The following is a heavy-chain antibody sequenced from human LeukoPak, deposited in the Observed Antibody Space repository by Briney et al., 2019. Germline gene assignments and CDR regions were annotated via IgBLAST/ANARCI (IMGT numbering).Heavy chain of an antibody. CDR3: ARGKQWELGWFDP. Sequence: GASVKVSCKASGYTFTGYYMHWVQQAPGQGLEWMGWINPNSGGTNYAQKFQGRVTMTRDTSVSTAYMELSRLRSDDTAVYYCARGKQWELGWFDPWGQGTLVTVSS. V-gene: IGHV1-2*02. J-gene: IGHJ5*02. CDR2: INPNSGGT. CDR1: GYTFTGYY. D-gene: IGHD1-26*01.